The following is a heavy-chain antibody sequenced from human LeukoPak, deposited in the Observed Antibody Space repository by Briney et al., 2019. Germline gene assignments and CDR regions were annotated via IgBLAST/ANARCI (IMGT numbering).Heavy chain of an antibody. J-gene: IGHJ5*02. Sequence: SETLSLTCTVSGGSISSYYWSWIRQPPGKGLEWIGYIYYSGSTNYNPSLKSRFTISVDTSKNQLSLKLSSVTAADTAVYYCARVSPAGWFDPWGQGPLVTVSS. CDR1: GGSISSYY. V-gene: IGHV4-59*01. CDR2: IYYSGST. CDR3: ARVSPAGWFDP.